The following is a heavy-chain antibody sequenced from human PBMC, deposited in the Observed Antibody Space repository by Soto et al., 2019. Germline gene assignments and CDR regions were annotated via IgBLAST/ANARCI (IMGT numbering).Heavy chain of an antibody. J-gene: IGHJ5*02. CDR1: GFTFSSYA. CDR3: ARDLRIYSSSSYFDP. V-gene: IGHV3-30-3*01. D-gene: IGHD6-6*01. Sequence: QVQLVESGGGVVQPGRSLRLSCAASGFTFSSYAMHWVRQAPGKGLEWVAVISYDGGNKYYADSVKGRFTISRDNSKNTLYLQINSLRAEDTAVYYCARDLRIYSSSSYFDPWGQGTLVTVSS. CDR2: ISYDGGNK.